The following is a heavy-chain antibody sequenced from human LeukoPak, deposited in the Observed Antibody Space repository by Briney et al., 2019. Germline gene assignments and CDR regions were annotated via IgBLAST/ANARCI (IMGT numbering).Heavy chain of an antibody. CDR2: ISGGGDAT. J-gene: IGHJ3*02. CDR1: GFTFGDYA. V-gene: IGHV3-23*01. CDR3: TRDQRKYCSGTTCFVFDI. D-gene: IGHD2-2*01. Sequence: GGSLRLSCTGSGFTFGDYAVSWVRQAPGKGLEWVSTISGGGDATYYAHSVKGRFAVSRDNSKKTLYLQLNSLRAEDTAVYYCTRDQRKYCSGTTCFVFDIWGQGTVVSVSS.